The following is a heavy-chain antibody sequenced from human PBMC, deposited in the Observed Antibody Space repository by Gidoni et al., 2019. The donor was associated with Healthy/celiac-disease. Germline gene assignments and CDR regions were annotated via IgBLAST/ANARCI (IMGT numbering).Heavy chain of an antibody. Sequence: QVQLQQWGAGLLKPSETLSLTCAVYGGSFRGYYWSWIRQPPGKGLEWIGEINHSGSTNYNPSLKSRVTISVDTSKNQFSLKLSSVTAADTAVYYCARGLVGRYYDFWSGYPYGHWFDPWGQGTLVTVSS. D-gene: IGHD3-3*01. V-gene: IGHV4-34*01. CDR3: ARGLVGRYYDFWSGYPYGHWFDP. J-gene: IGHJ5*02. CDR1: GGSFRGYY. CDR2: INHSGST.